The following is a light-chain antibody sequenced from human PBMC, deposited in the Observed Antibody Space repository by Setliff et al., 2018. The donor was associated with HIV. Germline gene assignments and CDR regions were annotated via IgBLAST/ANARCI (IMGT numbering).Light chain of an antibody. Sequence: QSVLTQPASVSGSPGQSVTVSCTGTSSDVGSFKLVSWYQQHPGKAPKVLIFEGDKRPSGVSNRFSASKSGNTASLTISGLQTEDEADYYCCAYAGTRNYVFGTGTKVTVL. CDR2: EGD. J-gene: IGLJ1*01. CDR3: CAYAGTRNYV. CDR1: SSDVGSFKL. V-gene: IGLV2-23*01.